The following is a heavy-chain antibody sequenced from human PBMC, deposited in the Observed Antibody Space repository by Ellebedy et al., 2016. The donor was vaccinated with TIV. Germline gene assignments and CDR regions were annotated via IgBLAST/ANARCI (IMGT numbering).Heavy chain of an antibody. V-gene: IGHV4-39*07. Sequence: MPSETLSLTCTVSGDSITSSTYLWGWIRQPPGKGLEWIATIHDRGTTYYNPSLKSRVTSSVDTSKNQFSLRLNSVTAADTAIYYCARAIHFDWLLPPAFDYWGRGALVTVSS. CDR3: ARAIHFDWLLPPAFDY. D-gene: IGHD3-9*01. CDR1: GDSITSSTYL. CDR2: IHDRGTT. J-gene: IGHJ4*02.